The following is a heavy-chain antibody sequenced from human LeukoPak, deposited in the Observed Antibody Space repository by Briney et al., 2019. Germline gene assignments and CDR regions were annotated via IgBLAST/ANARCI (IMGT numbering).Heavy chain of an antibody. D-gene: IGHD3-10*02. J-gene: IGHJ6*04. CDR1: RFTFSSHS. V-gene: IGHV3-48*04. Sequence: PGGSLRLSCAASRFTFSSHSMNWVRQAPGKGLEWVSYISSSGSTIYYADSVKGRFTISRDNAKNSLYLQMNSLRAEDTAVYYCAELGITMIGGVWGKGTTVTISS. CDR3: AELGITMIGGV. CDR2: ISSSGSTI.